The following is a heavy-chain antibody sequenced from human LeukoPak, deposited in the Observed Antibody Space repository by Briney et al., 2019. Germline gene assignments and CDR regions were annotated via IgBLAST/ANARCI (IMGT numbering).Heavy chain of an antibody. CDR1: GGSISSSSYY. J-gene: IGHJ4*02. V-gene: IGHV4-39*01. CDR2: IYYSGST. CDR3: AGPRLDYFDY. Sequence: SETLSLTCTVSGGSISSSSYYWGWIRQPPGKGLEWIGSIYYSGSTYYNPSLKSRVTISVDTSKHQFSLKLSSVTAADTAVYYCAGPRLDYFDYWGQGTLVTVSS.